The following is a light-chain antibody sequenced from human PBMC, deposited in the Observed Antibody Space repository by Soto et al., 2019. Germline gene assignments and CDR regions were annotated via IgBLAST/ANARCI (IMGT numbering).Light chain of an antibody. CDR1: SSNVQNNY. Sequence: QSVLTQPPSVSAAPGQTVTISCSGSSSNVQNNYVSWHQQLPGAAPKLLIYGNNKRPSGIPDRFSGSKSGATATLGITGLQTGDAADYYCATWDDDLSAAVFGGGTQLTVL. CDR2: GNN. V-gene: IGLV1-51*01. J-gene: IGLJ7*01. CDR3: ATWDDDLSAAV.